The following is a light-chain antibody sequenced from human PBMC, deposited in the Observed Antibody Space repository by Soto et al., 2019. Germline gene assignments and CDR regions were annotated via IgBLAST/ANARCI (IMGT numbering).Light chain of an antibody. Sequence: DIQITQSPSSLSASVGDRVTITCRASQSIRTYLNWYQQKPGRAPKILIDLASTLQSGVPSRFSGSGSGTDFILTITSLQPADFATYYCQQTYNTPLTFGGGTKVDI. CDR3: QQTYNTPLT. V-gene: IGKV1-39*01. CDR1: QSIRTY. J-gene: IGKJ4*01. CDR2: LAS.